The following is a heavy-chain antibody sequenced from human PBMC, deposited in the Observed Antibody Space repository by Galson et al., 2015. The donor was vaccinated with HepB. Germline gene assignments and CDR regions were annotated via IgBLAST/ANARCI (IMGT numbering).Heavy chain of an antibody. CDR2: ISSSSSTI. Sequence: SLRLSCAGSGFTFSSYSMNWVRQAPGKGLEWVSYISSSSSTIYYADSVKGRFTISRDNAKNSLYLQMNSLRDEDTAVYYCARPNSGTYSSFDYWGQGTLVTVSS. CDR1: GFTFSSYS. J-gene: IGHJ4*02. V-gene: IGHV3-48*02. D-gene: IGHD1-26*01. CDR3: ARPNSGTYSSFDY.